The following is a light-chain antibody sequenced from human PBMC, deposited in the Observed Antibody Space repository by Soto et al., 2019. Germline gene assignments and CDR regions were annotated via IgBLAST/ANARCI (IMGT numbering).Light chain of an antibody. V-gene: IGKV3-20*01. J-gene: IGKJ2*01. CDR3: RQYGSSPSYT. CDR2: GAS. CDR1: QSLSSY. Sequence: EIVLTQSQGTLSLSPGERATLSCRASQSLSSYLAWYQQKPGQAPRLLIYGASSRATGIPDRFSGSGSGTDFTLTISRLEPEDFAVYYCRQYGSSPSYTFGQGTKLEIK.